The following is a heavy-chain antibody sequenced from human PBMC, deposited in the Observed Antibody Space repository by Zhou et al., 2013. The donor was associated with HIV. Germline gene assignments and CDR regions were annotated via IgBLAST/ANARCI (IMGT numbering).Heavy chain of an antibody. CDR3: ARRGTWGDRFNVIRGGLDV. J-gene: IGHJ6*02. CDR1: GDRFGTYA. Sequence: QVQLVQSGAEVKEPGASVRVSCRASGDRFGTYAMNWVRQAPGQGLEWMGRLIPLSGVLNSAPKFQGRLSLTADVSTSTAYMELNSLRSEDTAVYYCARRGTWGDRFNVIRGGLDVWGQGTTVTVSS. CDR2: LIPLSGVL. D-gene: IGHD1-1*01. V-gene: IGHV1-69*18.